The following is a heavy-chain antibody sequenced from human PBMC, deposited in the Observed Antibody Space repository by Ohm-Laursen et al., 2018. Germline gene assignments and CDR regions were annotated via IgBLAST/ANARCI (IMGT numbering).Heavy chain of an antibody. CDR2: INPNSGGT. CDR1: GYTFTTYY. V-gene: IGHV1-2*02. Sequence: ASVKVSCNASGYTFTTYYMHWVRQAPGQGLEWMGWINPNSGGTNYAQKFQGRVTMTRDTSISTAYMELSRLRSDDTAVYYCARAGIAVAGQYDYWGQGTLVTVSS. CDR3: ARAGIAVAGQYDY. D-gene: IGHD6-19*01. J-gene: IGHJ4*02.